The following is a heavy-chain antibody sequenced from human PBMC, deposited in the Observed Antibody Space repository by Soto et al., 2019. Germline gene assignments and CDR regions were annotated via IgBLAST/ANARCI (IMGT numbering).Heavy chain of an antibody. CDR2: ISGSGRST. CDR3: ARGDRGAFDL. J-gene: IGHJ3*01. V-gene: IGHV3-23*01. D-gene: IGHD2-21*02. CDR1: GFTFSSYA. Sequence: SLRLSCATSGFTFSSYAMSWVRQAPGKGLEWVSAISGSGRSTYHADSVKGRFTISRDNSQNTLYLQMKSLRAEDTAVYYCARGDRGAFDLWGQGTMVTVSS.